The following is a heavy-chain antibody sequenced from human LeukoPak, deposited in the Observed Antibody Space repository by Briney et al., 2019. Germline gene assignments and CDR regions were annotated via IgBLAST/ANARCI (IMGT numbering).Heavy chain of an antibody. Sequence: GGSLRLSCAASGFTFSSYEMNWVRQAPGKGLEWVSYISSSGTTIYYEDSVKGRFTITRENDKNKMYLQINSLRAEDTAVYYCARVGVVVAATGNLWFDPSGQGTLLTVSS. CDR2: ISSSGTTI. V-gene: IGHV3-48*03. D-gene: IGHD2-15*01. CDR1: GFTFSSYE. J-gene: IGHJ5*02. CDR3: ARVGVVVAATGNLWFDP.